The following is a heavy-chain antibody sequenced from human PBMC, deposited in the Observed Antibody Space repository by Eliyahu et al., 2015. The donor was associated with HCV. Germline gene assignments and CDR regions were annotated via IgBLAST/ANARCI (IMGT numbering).Heavy chain of an antibody. J-gene: IGHJ6*02. Sequence: QVQLVQSGAEVKKPGSSVKVSCKASGXXFSSYAISWVRQAPGQGLEWMGRIIPILGIANYAQKFQGRVTITADKSTSTAYMELSSLRSEDTAVYYCASAPPEARDYGYYYYYGMDVWGQGTTVTVSS. CDR2: IIPILGIA. D-gene: IGHD4-17*01. CDR3: ASAPPEARDYGYYYYYGMDV. V-gene: IGHV1-69*04. CDR1: GXXFSSYA.